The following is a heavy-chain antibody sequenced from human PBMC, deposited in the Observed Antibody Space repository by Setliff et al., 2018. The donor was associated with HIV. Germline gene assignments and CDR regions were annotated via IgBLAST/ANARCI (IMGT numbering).Heavy chain of an antibody. CDR2: IIPIFGAA. D-gene: IGHD3-9*01. CDR1: GGTFSSYA. V-gene: IGHV1-69*05. Sequence: SVKVSCKASGGTFSSYAISWVRQAPRQGLEWMGGIIPIFGAANYAQKFQGRVTITTDESTSTAYMELSSLRSEDTAVYYCARCRGTRYFDWLPMDVWGQGTTVTVSS. J-gene: IGHJ6*02. CDR3: ARCRGTRYFDWLPMDV.